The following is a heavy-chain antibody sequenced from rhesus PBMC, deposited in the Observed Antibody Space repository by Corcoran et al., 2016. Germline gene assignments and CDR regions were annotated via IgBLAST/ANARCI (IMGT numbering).Heavy chain of an antibody. V-gene: IGHV1-200*01. CDR3: ARAARKDY. Sequence: QVQLVQSGAEVKKPGASVKLSCKASVYTFTSYSINWVIQAPGQGRGWMEGINHRNGNTGKEQKVQGRVTRTRDTSTSTAYMELSSLRSEDTAVYYCARAARKDYWGQGVLVTVSS. CDR1: VYTFTSYS. CDR2: INHRNGNT. J-gene: IGHJ4*01.